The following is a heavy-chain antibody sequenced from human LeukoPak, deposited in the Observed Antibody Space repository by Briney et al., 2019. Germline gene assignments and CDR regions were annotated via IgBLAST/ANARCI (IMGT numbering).Heavy chain of an antibody. D-gene: IGHD3-22*01. CDR1: GYRFTSYW. CDR2: IYPSDSDT. Sequence: GESLKISCKGSGYRFTSYWIGWVRQMPGKGLEWMGIIYPSDSDTTYSPSFQGQVTISADKSISTAYLQWSSLKASDTAMYYCASAGDTSDYFYFSAFDIWGQGTMVTVSS. J-gene: IGHJ3*02. CDR3: ASAGDTSDYFYFSAFDI. V-gene: IGHV5-51*01.